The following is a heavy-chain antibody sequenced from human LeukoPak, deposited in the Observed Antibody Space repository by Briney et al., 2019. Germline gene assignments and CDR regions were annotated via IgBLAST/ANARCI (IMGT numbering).Heavy chain of an antibody. J-gene: IGHJ6*02. CDR1: GFTFSSYG. CDR2: ISASGGST. V-gene: IGHV3-23*01. D-gene: IGHD2/OR15-2a*01. CDR3: AKYVSAKGPPYGLDV. Sequence: PGRSLRLSCAASGFTFSSYGMHWVRQAPGKGLEWVSGISASGGSTYYADSVKGRFAISRDNSKNTLYLQMNSLRAEDTAIYYCAKYVSAKGPPYGLDVWGQGTTVTVSS.